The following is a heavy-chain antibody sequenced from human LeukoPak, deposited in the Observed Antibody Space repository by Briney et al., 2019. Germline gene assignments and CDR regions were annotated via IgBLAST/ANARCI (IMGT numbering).Heavy chain of an antibody. J-gene: IGHJ4*02. V-gene: IGHV3-23*01. CDR3: AKTYYDTTYFDY. Sequence: GGSLRLSCGASGFTFSTYAMNWVRQAPGKGLEWVSAISAGGATTYYADSVKGRFTISRDNSKNTVYLQMNSLRAEDTAVYYCAKTYYDTTYFDYWGQGTLVTAPS. CDR2: ISAGGATT. D-gene: IGHD3-22*01. CDR1: GFTFSTYA.